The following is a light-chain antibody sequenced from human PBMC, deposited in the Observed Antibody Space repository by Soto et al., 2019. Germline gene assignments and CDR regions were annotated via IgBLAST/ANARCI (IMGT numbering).Light chain of an antibody. CDR3: QHYNEWPPWT. CDR1: LSVTSY. CDR2: GAY. J-gene: IGKJ1*01. V-gene: IGKV3D-15*01. Sequence: ENVLSQSPGTLSLSPGERATLSCRASLSVTSYLAWYQKKPGQPPRLLIYGAYNRPTGIPDRFTGSGSGTDFTLTISSLQSEDFAVYYCQHYNEWPPWTFGQGTKVDI.